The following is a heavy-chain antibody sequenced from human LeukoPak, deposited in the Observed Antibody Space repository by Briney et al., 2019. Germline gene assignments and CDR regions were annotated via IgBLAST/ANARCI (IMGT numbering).Heavy chain of an antibody. CDR1: VYTFTNYG. V-gene: IGHV1-18*01. CDR3: ARVEGSYYHDSSGYSAH. J-gene: IGHJ1*01. Sequence: ASVTVSCTASVYTFTNYGVTWVRQAPGQGLEWMGWISAHNRNTNYAQKFQGRVTMTTDTSTSTAYMELRSLISDDTAVYYCARVEGSYYHDSSGYSAHWGQGTLVTVSS. D-gene: IGHD3-22*01. CDR2: ISAHNRNT.